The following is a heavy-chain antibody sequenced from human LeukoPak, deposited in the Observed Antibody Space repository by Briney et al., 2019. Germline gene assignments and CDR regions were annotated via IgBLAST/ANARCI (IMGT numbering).Heavy chain of an antibody. CDR2: IYTSGST. CDR3: AGGLDAPIDY. Sequence: PSETLSLTCTVSGGSISSYYWSWIRQPAGKGLEWIGRIYTSGSTNYNPSLKSRVTISVDKSKSQFSLKLSSVTAADTAVYYCAGGLDAPIDYWGQGTLVTASS. CDR1: GGSISSYY. J-gene: IGHJ4*02. V-gene: IGHV4-4*07.